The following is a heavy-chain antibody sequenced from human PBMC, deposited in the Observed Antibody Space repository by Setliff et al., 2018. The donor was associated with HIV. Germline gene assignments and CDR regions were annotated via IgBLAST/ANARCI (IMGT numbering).Heavy chain of an antibody. D-gene: IGHD1-1*01. CDR2: ISGYSGNT. CDR3: ARGKRWPQPYYLDY. V-gene: IGHV1-18*01. CDR1: GYDFSSYG. J-gene: IGHJ4*02. Sequence: ASVKVSCKASGYDFSSYGITWVRQAPGQGLEWMGWISGYSGNTNYAQKVQVRVTMTTDTSTSTAYMELRSLRFDDTAVYYCARGKRWPQPYYLDYWGQGTLVTVSS.